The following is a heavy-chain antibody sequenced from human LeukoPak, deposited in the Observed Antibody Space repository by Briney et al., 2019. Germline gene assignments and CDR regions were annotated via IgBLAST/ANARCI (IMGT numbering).Heavy chain of an antibody. CDR3: ARVQAPSDAFDI. Sequence: PSETLSLTCTVSGGSISSSSYYWGWIRQPPGKGLEWIGSIYYSGSTYYNPSLKSRVTISVDTSKNQFSLKLSSVTAADTAVYYCARVQAPSDAFDIWGQGTMVTVSS. V-gene: IGHV4-39*07. CDR1: GGSISSSSYY. J-gene: IGHJ3*02. CDR2: IYYSGST.